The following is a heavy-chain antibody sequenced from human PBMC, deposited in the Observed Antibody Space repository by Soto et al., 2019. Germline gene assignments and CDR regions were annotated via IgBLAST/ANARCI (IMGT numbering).Heavy chain of an antibody. J-gene: IGHJ4*02. CDR2: INHSGST. V-gene: IGHV4-39*07. CDR1: VGTMSISSDY. CDR3: ARRTYGSGSYYGYFDY. D-gene: IGHD3-10*01. Sequence: SETLDLTCTVCVGTMSISSDYWSWIRQPPAKGLEWIGEINHSGSTNYNPSLKSRVTISVDTSKNQFSLKLSSVTAADTAVYYCARRTYGSGSYYGYFDYWGQGTLVTVSS.